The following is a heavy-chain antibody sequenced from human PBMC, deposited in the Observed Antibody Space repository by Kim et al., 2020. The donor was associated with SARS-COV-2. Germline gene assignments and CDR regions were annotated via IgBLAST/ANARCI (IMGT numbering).Heavy chain of an antibody. CDR2: IRSKAYGGTT. V-gene: IGHV3-49*04. CDR3: TREAYCGGDCYSHSY. J-gene: IGHJ4*02. D-gene: IGHD2-21*01. CDR1: GFTFGDYA. Sequence: GGSLRLSCTASGFTFGDYAMSWVRQAPGKGLEWVGFIRSKAYGGTTEYAASVKGRFTISRDDSKSFAYLQMNSLKTEDTAVYYCTREAYCGGDCYSHSYWGQGSLVTVSS.